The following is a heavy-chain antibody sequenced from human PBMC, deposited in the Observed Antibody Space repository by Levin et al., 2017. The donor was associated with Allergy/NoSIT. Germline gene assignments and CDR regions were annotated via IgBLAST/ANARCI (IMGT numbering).Heavy chain of an antibody. V-gene: IGHV3-30-3*01. CDR3: ARETISFRDMDV. J-gene: IGHJ6*02. D-gene: IGHD3-3*01. CDR2: ISYDGSNK. Sequence: SCAASGFTFSSYAMHWVRQAPGKGLEWVAVISYDGSNKYYADSVKGRFTISRDNSKNTLYLQMNSLRTEDTAVYYCARETISFRDMDVWGQGTTVTVSS. CDR1: GFTFSSYA.